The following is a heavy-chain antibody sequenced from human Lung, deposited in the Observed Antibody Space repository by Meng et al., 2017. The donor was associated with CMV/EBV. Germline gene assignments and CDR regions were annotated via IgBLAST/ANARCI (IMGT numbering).Heavy chain of an antibody. J-gene: IGHJ4*02. CDR3: ARGKQDAWELLAY. CDR2: IDDSGNT. Sequence: QVQRRGSGPGMVKPSGTLSLTCGVSGVPISSNIRWTWVRQPPGKGLEWIGDIDDSGNTNYNPSLNSRISISLDKSKNHFSLKVNSVTAADTAVYYCARGKQDAWELLAYWGQGALVTVSS. V-gene: IGHV4-4*02. D-gene: IGHD1-26*01. CDR1: GVPISSNIR.